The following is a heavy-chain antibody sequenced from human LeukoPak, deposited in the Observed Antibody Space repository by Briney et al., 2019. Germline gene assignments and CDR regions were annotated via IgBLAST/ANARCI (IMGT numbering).Heavy chain of an antibody. V-gene: IGHV1-69*04. J-gene: IGHJ4*02. CDR3: ARGQSNWYVCNY. CDR2: IIPVLGIA. Sequence: SVKVSCKASGYTFTSYYIHWVRQAPGQGLEWMGRIIPVLGIANYAQKFQGRVTITADKSTSTAYMELSSLRSEDTAVYYCARGQSNWYVCNYWGQGTLVTVSS. CDR1: GYTFTSYY. D-gene: IGHD6-13*01.